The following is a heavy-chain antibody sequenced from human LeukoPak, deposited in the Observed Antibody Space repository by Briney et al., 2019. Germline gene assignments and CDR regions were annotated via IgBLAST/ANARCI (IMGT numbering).Heavy chain of an antibody. Sequence: SETLSLTCAVYGGSFSGYYWSWIRRPPGKGVEWIGEINHSASTNYTPSLKSRVTISVDTSKNQFSLKLSSVTAADTAVYYCARLAAAGTDYWGQGTLVTVSS. J-gene: IGHJ4*02. V-gene: IGHV4-34*01. CDR1: GGSFSGYY. CDR2: INHSAST. D-gene: IGHD6-13*01. CDR3: ARLAAAGTDY.